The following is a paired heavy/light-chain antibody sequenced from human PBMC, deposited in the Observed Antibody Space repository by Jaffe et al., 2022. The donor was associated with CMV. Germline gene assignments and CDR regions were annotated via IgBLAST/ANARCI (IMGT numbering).Light chain of an antibody. V-gene: IGLV2-8*01. CDR1: SSDIGRYNY. CDR3: SSYGGNDIFV. J-gene: IGLJ1*01. Sequence: QSALTQPPSASGSPGQSVTISCTGTSSDIGRYNYVSWYQHLPGKAPKLLIYDVTKRPSGVPDRFSGSKSGNTASLTVSGLQAEDESNYYCSSYGGNDIFVFGTGTELTVL. CDR2: DVT.
Heavy chain of an antibody. Sequence: EVQLVESGGGLVQPGGSLRLSCAVSGFTFSQYGMHWVRQAPGKGLVWVSRINSGGGGRGHADSVKGRFIISRDDAKSTLYLQMNSLTAGDTALYYCGREGVPGGLDVWGQGIAVTVSS. CDR1: GFTFSQYG. CDR3: GREGVPGGLDV. CDR2: INSGGGGR. J-gene: IGHJ6*02. D-gene: IGHD6-6*01. V-gene: IGHV3-74*01.